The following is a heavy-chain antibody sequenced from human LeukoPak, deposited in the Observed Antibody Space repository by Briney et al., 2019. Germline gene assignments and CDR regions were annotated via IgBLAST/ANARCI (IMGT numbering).Heavy chain of an antibody. CDR1: GFTFSSYW. CDR3: ARGVDSAIDW. CDR2: INGDGRDK. D-gene: IGHD3-9*01. V-gene: IGHV3-7*01. Sequence: PGGSLRLSCAASGFTFSSYWMNWVRQAPGKGLEWGANINGDGRDKYYVGSVRGRFTIPRDNADNALYLQMNSLRGDDTALYYCARGVDSAIDWWGQGTLVTVSS. J-gene: IGHJ4*02.